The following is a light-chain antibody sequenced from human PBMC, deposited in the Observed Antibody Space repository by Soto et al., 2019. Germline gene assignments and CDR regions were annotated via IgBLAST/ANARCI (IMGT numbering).Light chain of an antibody. CDR2: DAS. J-gene: IGKJ5*01. CDR1: QSISSW. Sequence: GDRVTITCRASQSISSWLAWYQQKPGKAPKLLIYDASSLQSGVPSRFSGSGSGTDFTLTISSLQPEDFATYYCQQSYSTPHFGQGTRLEI. V-gene: IGKV1-39*01. CDR3: QQSYSTPH.